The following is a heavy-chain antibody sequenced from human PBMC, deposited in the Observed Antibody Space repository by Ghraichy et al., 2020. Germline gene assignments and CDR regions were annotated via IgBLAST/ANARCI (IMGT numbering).Heavy chain of an antibody. D-gene: IGHD3-22*01. CDR1: GGSISSYY. V-gene: IGHV4-59*08. CDR3: ATSYHYYDSSGYYQSYYYYGMDV. J-gene: IGHJ6*02. CDR2: IYYSGST. Sequence: SETLSLTCTVSGGSISSYYWSWIRQPPGKGLEWIGYIYYSGSTNYNPSLKSRVTISVDTSKNQFSLKLSSVTAADTAVYYCATSYHYYDSSGYYQSYYYYGMDVWGQGTTVTVSS.